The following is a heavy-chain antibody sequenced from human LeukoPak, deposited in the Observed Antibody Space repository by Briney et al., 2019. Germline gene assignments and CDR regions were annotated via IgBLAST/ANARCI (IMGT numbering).Heavy chain of an antibody. D-gene: IGHD6-19*01. J-gene: IGHJ4*02. CDR2: IYHSGNT. V-gene: IGHV4-38-2*02. Sequence: PSETLSLTCTVSGYSISSAYYWGWIRQPPGKGLEWIGSIYHSGNTYYNPSLKSRVTLSVDTSKNQFSLRLSSVTAADTAVYYCAKIIVAGLYYFDYWGQGTLVTVSS. CDR3: AKIIVAGLYYFDY. CDR1: GYSISSAYY.